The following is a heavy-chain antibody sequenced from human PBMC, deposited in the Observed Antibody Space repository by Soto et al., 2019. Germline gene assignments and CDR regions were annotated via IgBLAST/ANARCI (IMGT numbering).Heavy chain of an antibody. J-gene: IGHJ6*02. CDR3: AIDIDSSSSCMDV. CDR2: IKQDGSEK. V-gene: IGHV3-7*03. Sequence: GGSLRLSCAASGFTFSSYWMSWVRQAPGKGLEWVANIKQDGSEKYYVDSVKGRFTISRDNAKNSLYLQMNSLRAEDTAVYYCAIDIDSSSSCMDVWGQGTTVTVSS. D-gene: IGHD6-6*01. CDR1: GFTFSSYW.